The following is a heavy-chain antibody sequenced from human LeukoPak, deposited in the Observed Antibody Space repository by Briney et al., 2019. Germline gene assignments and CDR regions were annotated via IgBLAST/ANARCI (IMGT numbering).Heavy chain of an antibody. CDR1: GITLSNYG. Sequence: GGSLRLSCAVSGITLSNYGMSWVRQAPGKGREWVAGISGSGGRTNYADSVKGRFTISRDSPKNTLYLQMNSLRAEDTAVYFCAKRGVVIRVVLVGFHKEAYYFDSWGQGALVIVSS. CDR2: ISGSGGRT. V-gene: IGHV3-23*01. J-gene: IGHJ4*02. D-gene: IGHD3-10*01. CDR3: AKRGVVIRVVLVGFHKEAYYFDS.